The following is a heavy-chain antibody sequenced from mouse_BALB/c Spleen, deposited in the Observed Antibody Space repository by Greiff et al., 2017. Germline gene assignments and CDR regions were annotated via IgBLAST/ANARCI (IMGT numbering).Heavy chain of an antibody. CDR2: INPYNGAT. V-gene: IGHV1-31*01. CDR1: GYSFTGYY. J-gene: IGHJ4*01. D-gene: IGHD2-4*01. CDR3: ARWEGSTMITTTPYYAMDY. Sequence: EVQLQQSGPELVKPGASVKISCKASGYSFTGYYMHWVKQSHVKSLEWIGRINPYNGATSYNQNFKDKASLTVDKSSSTAYMELHSLTSEDSAVYYCARWEGSTMITTTPYYAMDYWGQGTSVTVSS.